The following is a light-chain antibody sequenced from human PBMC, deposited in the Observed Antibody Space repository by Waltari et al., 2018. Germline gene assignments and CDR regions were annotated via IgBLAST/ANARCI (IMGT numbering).Light chain of an antibody. CDR3: QQYGSSVMYT. CDR1: QSVNRRY. CDR2: GAS. V-gene: IGKV3-20*01. J-gene: IGKJ2*01. Sequence: EIVLTQSPGSLSLSPGERATLSCRASQSVNRRYLAWYQQKLGQAPRLSIYGASSRAAGVPDRFSGSGSGTDFTLTISRLEPEDFAVYYCQQYGSSVMYTFGQGTKLEIK.